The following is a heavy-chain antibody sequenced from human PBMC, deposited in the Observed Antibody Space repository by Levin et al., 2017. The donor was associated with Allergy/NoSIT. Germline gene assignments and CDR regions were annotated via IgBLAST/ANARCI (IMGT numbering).Heavy chain of an antibody. Sequence: PGWSLRLSCAASGFTFSSYSMNWVRQAPGKGLEWVSYISSSSSTIYYADSVKGRFTISRDNAKNSLYLQMNSLRAEDTAVYYCASGSGLRYFDWSTYWGQGTLVTVSS. J-gene: IGHJ4*02. D-gene: IGHD3-9*01. CDR3: ASGSGLRYFDWSTY. CDR2: ISSSSSTI. CDR1: GFTFSSYS. V-gene: IGHV3-48*01.